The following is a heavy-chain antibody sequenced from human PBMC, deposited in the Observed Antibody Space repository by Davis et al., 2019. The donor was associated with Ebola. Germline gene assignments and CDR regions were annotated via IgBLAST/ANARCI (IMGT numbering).Heavy chain of an antibody. CDR1: GGSFSAYY. D-gene: IGHD2-15*01. Sequence: MPSETLSLICAVDGGSFSAYYWSWIRQPPGKGLEWIGEIYHTGDTNYNPSLKSRVTISVDTSKNQFSLRLNSVTAADTAVYYCARVNFCIGGSCYSHDHWGQGTLVTVSS. J-gene: IGHJ5*02. V-gene: IGHV4-34*01. CDR3: ARVNFCIGGSCYSHDH. CDR2: IYHTGDT.